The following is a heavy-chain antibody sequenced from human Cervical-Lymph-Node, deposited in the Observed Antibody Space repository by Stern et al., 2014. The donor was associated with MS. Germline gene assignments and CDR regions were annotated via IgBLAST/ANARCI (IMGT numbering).Heavy chain of an antibody. CDR2: INPSGGST. CDR1: GYTFTSYY. V-gene: IGHV1-46*01. CDR3: ARGHIARSYYYYYGMDV. J-gene: IGHJ6*02. Sequence: QDQLVQSGAEVKKPGASVEVSCKASGYTFTSYYMHWVRQAPGQGLEWMGIINPSGGSTSYAQKFQGRVTMTRDTSTSTVYMELSSLRSEDTAVYYCARGHIARSYYYYYGMDVWGQGTTVTVSS. D-gene: IGHD2-21*01.